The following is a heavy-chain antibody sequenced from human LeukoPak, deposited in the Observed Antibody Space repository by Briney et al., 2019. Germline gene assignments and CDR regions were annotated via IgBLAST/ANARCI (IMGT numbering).Heavy chain of an antibody. V-gene: IGHV4-34*01. D-gene: IGHD5-24*01. CDR1: GGSFSGYY. Sequence: PSETLSLTCAVYGGSFSGYYWSWIRQPPGKGLGWIGEINHSGSTNYNPSLKSRVTISVDTSKNQFSLKLSSVTAADTAVYYCARSCRDGYNSNYYYYMDVWGKGTTVTVSS. CDR2: INHSGST. CDR3: ARSCRDGYNSNYYYYMDV. J-gene: IGHJ6*03.